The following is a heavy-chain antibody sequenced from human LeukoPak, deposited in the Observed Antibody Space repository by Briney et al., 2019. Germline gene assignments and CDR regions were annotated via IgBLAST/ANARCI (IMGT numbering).Heavy chain of an antibody. CDR2: TYPGDSDT. D-gene: IGHD6-19*01. CDR3: ARRDTVAGTIDY. V-gene: IGHV5-51*01. J-gene: IGHJ4*02. Sequence: MAGESLKISCKGSGYSFTTYWIGWVRQMPGKGLGWMGITYPGDSDTRYSPSFQGQVTISADKSISTAYLQWSSLKASDTAMYYCARRDTVAGTIDYWGQGTLVTVSS. CDR1: GYSFTTYW.